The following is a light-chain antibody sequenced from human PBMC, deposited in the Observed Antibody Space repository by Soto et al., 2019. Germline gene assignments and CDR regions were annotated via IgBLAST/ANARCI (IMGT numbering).Light chain of an antibody. CDR1: QSINNH. V-gene: IGKV1-39*01. CDR2: VAS. CDR3: QQSVSAPYT. Sequence: DIQMTQSPSSLSASVGDRVTITCRASQSINNHLNWYQHKPGKAPQLLIYVASSLEGGVPSRFSGSGSGTVFTLTISSLQSEDFATYYCQQSVSAPYTFGQGTKLEI. J-gene: IGKJ2*01.